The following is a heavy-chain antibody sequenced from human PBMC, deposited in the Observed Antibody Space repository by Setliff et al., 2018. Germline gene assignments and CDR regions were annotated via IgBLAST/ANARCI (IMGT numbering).Heavy chain of an antibody. Sequence: PSETLSLTCNVSGVSISSYYWSWIRQPPGKGLESIGYIQKSGGTNYNPALKSRVTISVDTSTNQFSLKLRSVTAADTAVYYCVRDRTAYSYGLDVWAQGTTVTVSS. V-gene: IGHV4-59*01. D-gene: IGHD5-18*01. J-gene: IGHJ6*02. CDR1: GVSISSYY. CDR3: VRDRTAYSYGLDV. CDR2: IQKSGGT.